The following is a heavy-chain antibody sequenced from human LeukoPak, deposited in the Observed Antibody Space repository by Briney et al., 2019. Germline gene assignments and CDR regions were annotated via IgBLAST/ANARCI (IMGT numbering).Heavy chain of an antibody. CDR2: IYYSGST. CDR3: ARRNDFDI. V-gene: IGHV4-39*06. CDR1: GGSISSSSYY. J-gene: IGHJ3*02. Sequence: SETLSLTCTVSGGSISSSSYYWGWIRQPPGKGLEWIGSIYYSGSTYYNPSLKSRVTVSVDTSKNQFNLRLTSVTAADTAMYYCARRNDFDIWGPGTMVTVSS.